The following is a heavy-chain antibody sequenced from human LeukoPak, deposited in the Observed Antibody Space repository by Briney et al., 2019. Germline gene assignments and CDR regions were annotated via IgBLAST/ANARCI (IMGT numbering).Heavy chain of an antibody. Sequence: GGSLRLSCAASGFTFSDYYMSWIRQAPGKGLEWVSSIGYGGSDTHYADSVKGRFTVSRDNSKNTLYLQMNSLRAEDTAVYYCAKLSMVGYFQHWGQGTLVTVSS. CDR3: AKLSMVGYFQH. J-gene: IGHJ1*01. CDR2: IGYGGSDT. V-gene: IGHV3-23*01. D-gene: IGHD2-15*01. CDR1: GFTFSDYY.